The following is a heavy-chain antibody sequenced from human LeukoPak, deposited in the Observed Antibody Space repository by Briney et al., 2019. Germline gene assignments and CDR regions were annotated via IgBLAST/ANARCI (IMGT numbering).Heavy chain of an antibody. J-gene: IGHJ5*02. V-gene: IGHV1-58*02. CDR1: GFTFTSSA. CDR2: IVVGSGNT. D-gene: IGHD3-22*01. Sequence: SVKVSCKASGFTFTSSAMQWVRQARGQRLEWIGWIVVGSGNTNYAQKFQERVTITRDMSTSTAYMELSSLRSEDTAVYYCAKLPLSGYAPLGPWGQGTLVTVSS. CDR3: AKLPLSGYAPLGP.